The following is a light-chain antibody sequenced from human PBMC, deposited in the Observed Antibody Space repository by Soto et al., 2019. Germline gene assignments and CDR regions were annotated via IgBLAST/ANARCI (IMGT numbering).Light chain of an antibody. J-gene: IGKJ4*01. CDR3: QQRSNWPST. CDR2: DAS. V-gene: IGKV3-11*01. Sequence: EIVLTQSPVTLSLSPGERATLSCRASQSVSSYLAWYQQKPGQAPRHLIYDASNRATGIPARFSGSGSGTDFTLTISSLEPEDFAVYYCQQRSNWPSTFGGGTKVEIK. CDR1: QSVSSY.